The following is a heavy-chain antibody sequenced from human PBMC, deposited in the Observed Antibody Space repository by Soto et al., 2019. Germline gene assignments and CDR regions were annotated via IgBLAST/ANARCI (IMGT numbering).Heavy chain of an antibody. CDR3: ARCYCDGTNHCRLDR. Sequence: QVTLKESGPVLVKPTETLTVTCNVSGFSLRGDRKRVTWIRQSAGKALEWLADLCPSDVESHNRSLRRRMTVSRDPSKSLVVLSLSDVSPEDPGTYFCARCYCDGTNHCRLDRWGQGTDVSVSA. CDR2: LCPSDVE. J-gene: IGHJ5*02. CDR1: GFSLRGDRKR. D-gene: IGHD2-21*01. V-gene: IGHV2-26*01.